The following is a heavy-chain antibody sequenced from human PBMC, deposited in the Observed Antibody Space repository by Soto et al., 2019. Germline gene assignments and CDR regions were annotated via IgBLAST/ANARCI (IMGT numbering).Heavy chain of an antibody. Sequence: QVQLVESGGGVVQPGRSLRLSCAASGFPFSSYGMHWVREAPGKGLEWVAVISYDGSNTYYADSVKIRFTISRDNSASTLYLQMNSLRHEDTALYYCVGGQYYFDYRGQGPLVTVSP. CDR2: ISYDGSNT. CDR3: VGGQYYFDY. J-gene: IGHJ4*02. D-gene: IGHD3-10*01. CDR1: GFPFSSYG. V-gene: IGHV3-30*03.